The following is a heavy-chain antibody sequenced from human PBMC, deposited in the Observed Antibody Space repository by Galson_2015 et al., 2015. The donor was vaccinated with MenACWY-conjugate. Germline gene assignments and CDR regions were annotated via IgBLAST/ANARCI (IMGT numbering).Heavy chain of an antibody. CDR3: VRGSSGWRGMDI. V-gene: IGHV3-74*03. CDR1: GFAFRDFC. D-gene: IGHD6-19*01. CDR2: ICAGGISI. J-gene: IGHJ6*02. Sequence: SLRLSCAASGFAFRDFCMHWVRHAPGKGLECVSRICAGGISIMYGDSVRGRFTISRDDAENTLYLQMDSLRADDTAVYFCVRGSSGWRGMDIWGQGTTVTVSS.